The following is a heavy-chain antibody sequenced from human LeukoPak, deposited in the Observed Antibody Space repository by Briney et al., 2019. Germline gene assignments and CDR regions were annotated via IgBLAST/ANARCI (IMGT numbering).Heavy chain of an antibody. CDR2: INPNSGGT. V-gene: IGHV1-2*02. CDR3: ARDGGYSYGYYFDY. D-gene: IGHD5-18*01. J-gene: IGHJ4*02. CDR1: GYTFTGYY. Sequence: GASVKVSCKASGYTFTGYYMHWVRQAPGQGLEWMGWINPNSGGTNYAQKFQGRVTMTRDTSISTAYMELSRLRSDDTAVYYCARDGGYSYGYYFDYWGQGTLVTVSS.